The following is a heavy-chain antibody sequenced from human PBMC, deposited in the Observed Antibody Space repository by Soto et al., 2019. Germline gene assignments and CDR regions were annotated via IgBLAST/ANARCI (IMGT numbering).Heavy chain of an antibody. CDR3: ARVLYYGSGSYSTYGMDV. Sequence: QVQLVQSGAEVKKPGSSVKVSCKTSGVSFNNNGIGWVRQAPGHGLEWMGGVSPPFRTSNYARKFQCRITITADASTGTVNMELSSLTSEDTAQYYCARVLYYGSGSYSTYGMDVWGQGTTVTVSS. D-gene: IGHD3-10*01. J-gene: IGHJ6*02. CDR1: GVSFNNNG. V-gene: IGHV1-69*01. CDR2: VSPPFRTS.